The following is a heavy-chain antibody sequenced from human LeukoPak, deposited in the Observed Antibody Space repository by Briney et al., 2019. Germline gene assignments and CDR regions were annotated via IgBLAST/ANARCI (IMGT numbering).Heavy chain of an antibody. D-gene: IGHD5-18*01. Sequence: ASVKVSCKASGYTFTSYYMHWVRQAPGQGLEWMGWINPNSGGTNYAQKFQGRVTMTRDTSISTAYMELSRLRSDDTAVYYCARVEDFGYSYGSLDYWGQGTLVTVSS. CDR1: GYTFTSYY. CDR2: INPNSGGT. V-gene: IGHV1-2*02. CDR3: ARVEDFGYSYGSLDY. J-gene: IGHJ4*02.